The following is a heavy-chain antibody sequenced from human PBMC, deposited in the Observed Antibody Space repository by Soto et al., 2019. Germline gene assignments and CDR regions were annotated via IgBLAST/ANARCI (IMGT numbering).Heavy chain of an antibody. CDR2: INPATGAA. Sequence: QLHLVQSGAVVKKPGASVTVSCSASGYPVTAYYMHWVRQAPGRGLEWMGGINPATGAAKYTQTFQGRFTMARDTSTRTVFMELSGLTSEDPAVFYCARGGGVGVAGSAAFEMWGQGTLVTVSS. D-gene: IGHD3-3*01. CDR1: GYPVTAYY. J-gene: IGHJ3*02. CDR3: ARGGGVGVAGSAAFEM. V-gene: IGHV1-2*02.